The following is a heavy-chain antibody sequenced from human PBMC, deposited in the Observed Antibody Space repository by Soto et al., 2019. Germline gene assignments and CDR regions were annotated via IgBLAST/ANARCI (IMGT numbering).Heavy chain of an antibody. J-gene: IGHJ6*02. CDR2: IAFDGSQE. V-gene: IGHV3-30*03. CDR3: STKVRVTNYLYYGMDV. CDR1: GCSFNTSG. Sequence: QVQLVESGGGVVQPGRALRLSCAASGCSFNTSGMHWVRQAPGKGLEWVAVIAFDGSQEFYGDSVRGRFTISRDNSKNTLFLQMKSLTPEDTAVYYCSTKVRVTNYLYYGMDVWGQGTTVTVSS. D-gene: IGHD2-21*02.